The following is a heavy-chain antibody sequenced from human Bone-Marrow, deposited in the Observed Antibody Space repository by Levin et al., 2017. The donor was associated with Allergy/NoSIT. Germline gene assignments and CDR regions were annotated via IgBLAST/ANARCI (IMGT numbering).Heavy chain of an antibody. D-gene: IGHD5-12*01. CDR3: ARFNGYDFDY. J-gene: IGHJ4*02. CDR1: GGSISGGGYY. CDR2: IYYSGNT. Sequence: SETLSLTCTVSGGSISGGGYYWSWIRQHPGKGLEWIGYIYYSGNTYYNPSLKSRVIISVVTSKNQLSLKLTSVTVADTAVYYRARFNGYDFDYWGQGTLDTVSS. V-gene: IGHV4-31*03.